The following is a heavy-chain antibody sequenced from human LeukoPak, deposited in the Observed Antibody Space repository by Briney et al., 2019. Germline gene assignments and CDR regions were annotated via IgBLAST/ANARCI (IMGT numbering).Heavy chain of an antibody. V-gene: IGHV1-2*02. J-gene: IGHJ4*02. Sequence: ASVKVSCKASGYTFTGNYVHWVRQAPGQGLEWMGWISPHSGVTNYAQNFQGRVTMTRDTAITTVYMELSGLRSGDKSVYYCAREEVLGLAARGLDYWGQGTLVTVSS. D-gene: IGHD2-2*01. CDR3: AREEVLGLAARGLDY. CDR2: ISPHSGVT. CDR1: GYTFTGNY.